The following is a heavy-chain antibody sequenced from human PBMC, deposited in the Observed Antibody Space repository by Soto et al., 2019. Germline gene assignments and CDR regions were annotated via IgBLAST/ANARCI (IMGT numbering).Heavy chain of an antibody. CDR2: ISYSGSS. V-gene: IGHV4-31*03. CDR1: GGSNIRDGYY. CDR3: ARATPAGSADF. D-gene: IGHD6-13*01. Sequence: QVQLQESGPGLVKPSQTLSLTCTVSGGSNIRDGYYWSWIRQHPGKGLEWIAYISYSGSSYSNPSLKSRVTISADTSKNQFYLRLTSVTAADTAVYFCARATPAGSADFWGQGTLVTVSS. J-gene: IGHJ4*02.